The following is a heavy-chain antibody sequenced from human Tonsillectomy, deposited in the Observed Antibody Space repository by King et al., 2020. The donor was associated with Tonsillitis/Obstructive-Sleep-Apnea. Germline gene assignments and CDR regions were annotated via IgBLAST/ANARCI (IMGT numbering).Heavy chain of an antibody. CDR3: ARVVAARPLSPFVDY. J-gene: IGHJ4*02. D-gene: IGHD6-6*01. V-gene: IGHV4-4*07. CDR1: GGSISSYY. CDR2: IYTSGST. Sequence: QLQESGPGLVKPSETLSLTCTVSGGSISSYYWSWIRQPAGKGLEWIGRIYTSGSTNYNPSLKSRVTMSVATSKNQFSLKLSSVTAADTAVYYRARVVAARPLSPFVDYGGQGTLVTVSS.